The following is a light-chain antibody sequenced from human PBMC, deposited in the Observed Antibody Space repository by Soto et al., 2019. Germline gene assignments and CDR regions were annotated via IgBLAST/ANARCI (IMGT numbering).Light chain of an antibody. Sequence: QSALTQPASVSGSPGQSITISCTGTSNDVRGYDLVSWYQHHPRKAPKLMIYEATKRPSGVSDRFSGSKSGNTASLTISALQAEDEADYSCCSFAGGATFVFGGGTKVTVL. CDR1: SNDVRGYDL. J-gene: IGLJ2*01. V-gene: IGLV2-23*02. CDR3: CSFAGGATFV. CDR2: EAT.